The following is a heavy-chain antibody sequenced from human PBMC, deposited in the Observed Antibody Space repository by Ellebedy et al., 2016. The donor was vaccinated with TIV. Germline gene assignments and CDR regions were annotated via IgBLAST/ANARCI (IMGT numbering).Heavy chain of an antibody. J-gene: IGHJ4*02. CDR1: GFTFRNFA. V-gene: IGHV3-23*01. CDR3: AKLDSSGYYYGRLDY. D-gene: IGHD3-22*01. CDR2: ISSSGVSS. Sequence: GESLKISCAASGFTFRNFAMTWVRQAPGKGVEWVSSISSSGVSSDYADSVRGRVTISRDNSKSTLYLQMDSLRADDSAEYYCAKLDSSGYYYGRLDYWGQGTLVTVSS.